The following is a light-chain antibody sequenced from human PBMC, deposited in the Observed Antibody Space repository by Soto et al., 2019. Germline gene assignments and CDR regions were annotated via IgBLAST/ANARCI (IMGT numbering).Light chain of an antibody. V-gene: IGKV1-39*01. Sequence: DIQVTQSPSSLSASVGDRVTITCRASQTINNYLNWYQQKPGRAPKLLISTSSSLQSGVPSTFSGSGSGTDFTLTISSLQADDFATYYCQHSNSYSEAFGQGTKVDIK. CDR3: QHSNSYSEA. CDR1: QTINNY. J-gene: IGKJ1*01. CDR2: TSS.